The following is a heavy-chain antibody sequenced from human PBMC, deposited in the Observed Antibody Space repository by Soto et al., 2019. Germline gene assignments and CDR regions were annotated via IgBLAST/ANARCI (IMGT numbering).Heavy chain of an antibody. Sequence: HPGGSLRLSCAASGFTFSSYAMSWVRQAPGKGLEWVSAISGSGGSTYYADSVKGRFTISRDNSKNTLYLQMNSLRAEDTAVYYCAKTLGSSWYAAHWGQGTLVTVSS. J-gene: IGHJ4*02. V-gene: IGHV3-23*01. CDR2: ISGSGGST. CDR1: GFTFSSYA. CDR3: AKTLGSSWYAAH. D-gene: IGHD6-13*01.